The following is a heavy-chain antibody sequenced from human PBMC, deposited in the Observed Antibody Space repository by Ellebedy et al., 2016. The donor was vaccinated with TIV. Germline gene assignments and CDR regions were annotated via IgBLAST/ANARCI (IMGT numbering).Heavy chain of an antibody. CDR2: INPTSGRT. CDR3: ATTEYSRTWSFDY. D-gene: IGHD6-13*01. CDR1: GNTFTSYS. V-gene: IGHV1-46*01. J-gene: IGHJ4*02. Sequence: AASVKVSCKASGNTFTSYSIYWVRRAPGRGLEWMGIINPTSGRTMYAQKFRGRVTVTSDTFTNTVYMELSSLTSEDTAVYFCATTEYSRTWSFDYWGQGTLVTVSS.